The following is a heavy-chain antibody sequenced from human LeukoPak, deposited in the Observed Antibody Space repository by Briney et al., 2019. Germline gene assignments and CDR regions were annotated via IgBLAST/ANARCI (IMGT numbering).Heavy chain of an antibody. V-gene: IGHV1-69*05. CDR3: ARENGDIVVVVAASSWFDP. CDR2: IIPIFGTA. J-gene: IGHJ5*02. D-gene: IGHD2-15*01. CDR1: GGTYSSYA. Sequence: SVKVSCKASGGTYSSYAISWVRQAPGQGLEWMGRIIPIFGTANYAQKFQGRVTITTDESTSTAYMELSSLRSEDTAVYYCARENGDIVVVVAASSWFDPWGQGTLVTVSS.